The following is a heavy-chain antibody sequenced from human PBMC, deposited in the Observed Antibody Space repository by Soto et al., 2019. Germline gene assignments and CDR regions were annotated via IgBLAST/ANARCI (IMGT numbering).Heavy chain of an antibody. J-gene: IGHJ6*02. Sequence: PSETLSLTCAVYGGSFSGYYWSWIRQPPGKGLEWIGEINHSGSTNYNPSLKSRVTISVDTSKNQFSLKLSSVTAADTAVYYCARAHATIFGVVIIRYYGMDVWGQGTTVTVS. CDR1: GGSFSGYY. CDR2: INHSGST. D-gene: IGHD3-3*01. CDR3: ARAHATIFGVVIIRYYGMDV. V-gene: IGHV4-34*01.